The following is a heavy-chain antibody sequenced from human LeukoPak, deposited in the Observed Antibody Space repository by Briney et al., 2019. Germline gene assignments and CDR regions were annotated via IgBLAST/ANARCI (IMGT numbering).Heavy chain of an antibody. CDR1: GGSISSSSYY. CDR3: ARGNGATRWRYFQH. V-gene: IGHV4-39*01. CDR2: IYYSGST. Sequence: SETLSLTCTVSGGSISSSSYYWGWIRQPPGKGLEWIGSIYYSGSTYYNPSLKSRVTISVDTSKNQFSLKLSSVTAADTAVYYCARGNGATRWRYFQHWGQGTLVTVSS. D-gene: IGHD1-26*01. J-gene: IGHJ1*01.